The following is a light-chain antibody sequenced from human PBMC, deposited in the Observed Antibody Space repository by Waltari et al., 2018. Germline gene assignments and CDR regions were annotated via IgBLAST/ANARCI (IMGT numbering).Light chain of an antibody. V-gene: IGLV2-14*03. Sequence: QSALTQPASVSGSPGQSITISCTGTSSDIGAYDNVFWYQQHPGKAPKLMIFDVAKRPTGVFDRFSGSKSGYTASLTISGLQAEDEADYHCSAYRGSFTLVFGGGTKVTVL. CDR2: DVA. CDR3: SAYRGSFTLV. CDR1: SSDIGAYDN. J-gene: IGLJ3*02.